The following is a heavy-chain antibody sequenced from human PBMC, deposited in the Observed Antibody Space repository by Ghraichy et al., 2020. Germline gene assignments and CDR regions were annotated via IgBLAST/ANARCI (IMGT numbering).Heavy chain of an antibody. CDR2: INHSGST. CDR3: ARGGYRDGYNDY. J-gene: IGHJ4*02. CDR1: GGSFSGYY. D-gene: IGHD5-24*01. Sequence: SETLSLTCAVYGGSFSGYYWSWIRQPPGKGLEWIGEINHSGSTNYNPSLKSRVTISVDTSKNQFSLKLSSVTAADTAVYYCARGGYRDGYNDYWGQGTLVTVSS. V-gene: IGHV4-34*01.